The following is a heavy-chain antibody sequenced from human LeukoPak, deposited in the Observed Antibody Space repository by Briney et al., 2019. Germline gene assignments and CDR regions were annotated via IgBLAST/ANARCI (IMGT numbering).Heavy chain of an antibody. D-gene: IGHD3-10*01. V-gene: IGHV4-31*03. Sequence: SETLSLTCTVSGASISSGGYYWSWVRQDPGKGLEWIGYIYYGGSTYYNPYLKSRITISVDTSKNQFTLVLSSVTAADTAVYFCARADGGVRGYYFDYWGQGIMVTVSS. CDR2: IYYGGST. CDR1: GASISSGGYY. J-gene: IGHJ4*02. CDR3: ARADGGVRGYYFDY.